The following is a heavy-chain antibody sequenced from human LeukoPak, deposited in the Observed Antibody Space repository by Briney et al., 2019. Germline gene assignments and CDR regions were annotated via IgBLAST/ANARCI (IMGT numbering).Heavy chain of an antibody. V-gene: IGHV3-11*01. J-gene: IGHJ4*02. CDR1: GFRVSDYY. D-gene: IGHD5-18*01. CDR3: ARDRGGPGYTYGQPLDY. Sequence: GGSLRLSCAGSGFRVSDYYMSWFRQAPGKGLEWVSYTSGSGSPIYYADSVKGRFTIPRDDDRNSLYLQMNSLSAEDTAVYYCARDRGGPGYTYGQPLDYWGQGTLVTVSS. CDR2: TSGSGSPI.